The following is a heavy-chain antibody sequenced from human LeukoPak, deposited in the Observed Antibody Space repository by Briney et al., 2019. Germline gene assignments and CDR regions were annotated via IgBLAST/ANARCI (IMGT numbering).Heavy chain of an antibody. D-gene: IGHD3-3*01. J-gene: IGHJ4*02. CDR1: GFTFSSYW. CDR3: TLGVVKTFYFDY. CDR2: INGAGSSI. V-gene: IGHV3-74*01. Sequence: GGSLRLSCAASGFTFSSYWMHWVRQTPGKGLVWVSRINGAGSSISYADSVKGRVTISRDNAKNTLYLQMNSLRAEDTAVYYCTLGVVKTFYFDYWGQGTLVTVSS.